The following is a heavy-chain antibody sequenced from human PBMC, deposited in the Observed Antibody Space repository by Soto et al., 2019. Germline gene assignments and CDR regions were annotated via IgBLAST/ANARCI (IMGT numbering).Heavy chain of an antibody. CDR1: GYGFTTYG. J-gene: IGHJ4*02. D-gene: IGHD1-1*01. CDR3: ARGRYGDY. V-gene: IGHV1-18*01. Sequence: QVHLVQSGAEVKKPGASVKVSCKGSGYGFTTYGITWVRQAPGQGLEWMAWISAHNGNTNYAQKLQGRVTVTRDTSTRTAHMEVRSLRSDDTAVYYCARGRYGDYWGQGALVTVSS. CDR2: ISAHNGNT.